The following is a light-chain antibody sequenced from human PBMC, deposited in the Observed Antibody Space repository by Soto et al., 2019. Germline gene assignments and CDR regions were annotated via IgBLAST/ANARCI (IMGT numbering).Light chain of an antibody. CDR2: EAS. CDR3: KQYKDWSPIT. Sequence: EIVMTQSPATLSVSPGERATLSCRASQSINRNVACYQQKRGQAPRLLIYEASTRATGIPARFSGSGSGTEFSLTISSLQSEDFAVYYCKQYKDWSPITFGGGTQVEIK. J-gene: IGKJ4*01. V-gene: IGKV3-15*01. CDR1: QSINRN.